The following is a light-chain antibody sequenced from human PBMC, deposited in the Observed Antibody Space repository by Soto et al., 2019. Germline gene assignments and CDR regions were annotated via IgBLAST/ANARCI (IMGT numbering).Light chain of an antibody. J-gene: IGKJ2*03. CDR2: KAS. V-gene: IGKV1-5*03. Sequence: DIQMTQSPSSLSAAVGDRVTITCRASRSISDWLAWYQQKPGKAPKVLIYKASTLQSGVPSRFSGSGSGTEFTLTINSLQPDDFATYFCQQYKTYPSFGQGTKVEIK. CDR1: RSISDW. CDR3: QQYKTYPS.